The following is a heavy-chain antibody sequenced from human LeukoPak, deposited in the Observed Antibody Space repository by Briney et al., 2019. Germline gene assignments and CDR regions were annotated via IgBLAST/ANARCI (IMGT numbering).Heavy chain of an antibody. J-gene: IGHJ4*02. Sequence: PSETLSLTCAVYGGSFSGYYWTWIRQPPGKGLEWIGEINHSGNTNYNPSLKSRVTMSVDTSKNQFSLKLSSVTAADTAVYYCARIDPPTYYDFWSGYPNQGFDYWGQGTLVTVSS. CDR2: INHSGNT. V-gene: IGHV4-34*01. D-gene: IGHD3-3*01. CDR1: GGSFSGYY. CDR3: ARIDPPTYYDFWSGYPNQGFDY.